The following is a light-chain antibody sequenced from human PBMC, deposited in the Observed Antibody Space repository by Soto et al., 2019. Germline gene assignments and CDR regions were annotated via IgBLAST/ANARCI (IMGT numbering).Light chain of an antibody. V-gene: IGKV3-11*01. J-gene: IGKJ1*01. CDR3: QQRSNWPPT. Sequence: EIVLSQSPATLSLSSGERATLSCRSSQSVDSKDLAWYQQKPGQAPRLLIYDASNRATGIPARFSGSGSGTDFALTISSLDPEDFAVYYCQQRSNWPPTFGQGTKVDIK. CDR2: DAS. CDR1: QSVDSKD.